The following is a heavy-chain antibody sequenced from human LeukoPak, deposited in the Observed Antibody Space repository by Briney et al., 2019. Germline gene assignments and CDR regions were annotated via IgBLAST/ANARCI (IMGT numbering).Heavy chain of an antibody. Sequence: PGGSLRLSCAASGFTFSSYGMHWVRQAPGKGLEWVAFIRYDGSNKYYADSVKGRFTISRDNSKNTLYLQMNSLRAEDTAVYYCAKDMRPSDIVLMVYAVDYWGQGTLVTVSS. J-gene: IGHJ4*02. CDR2: IRYDGSNK. CDR3: AKDMRPSDIVLMVYAVDY. CDR1: GFTFSSYG. V-gene: IGHV3-30*02. D-gene: IGHD2-8*01.